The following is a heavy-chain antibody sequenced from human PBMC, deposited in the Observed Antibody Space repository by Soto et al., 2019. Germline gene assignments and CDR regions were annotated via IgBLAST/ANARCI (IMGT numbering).Heavy chain of an antibody. D-gene: IGHD3-10*01. CDR3: VRGKGVWSGELAIGY. J-gene: IGHJ4*02. CDR2: INHRGST. CDR1: GGSFSGYY. Sequence: QVQLQQWGAGLLKPSETLSLTCAVYGGSFSGYYLSWLRQPPGKVLEWIGEINHRGSTNYNPSLTSRSSRSVDTSKNQVSMQLRSVTAADTAVYYCVRGKGVWSGELAIGYWGQRTLVTVSS. V-gene: IGHV4-34*01.